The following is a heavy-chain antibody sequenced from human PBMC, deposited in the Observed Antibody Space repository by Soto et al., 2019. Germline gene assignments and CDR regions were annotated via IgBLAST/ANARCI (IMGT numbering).Heavy chain of an antibody. Sequence: SLKISCKPSRYSFTSYWIGWVRQLPGKGLEWMGIIYPGDPNTRYGPSIQGQVTISADTSISTAYLQRRSLKASDPVMYYCSRRTAGAGMIYGMVVWGQGTTETVST. D-gene: IGHD6-19*01. CDR3: SRRTAGAGMIYGMVV. CDR2: IYPGDPNT. CDR1: RYSFTSYW. V-gene: IGHV5-51*01. J-gene: IGHJ6*01.